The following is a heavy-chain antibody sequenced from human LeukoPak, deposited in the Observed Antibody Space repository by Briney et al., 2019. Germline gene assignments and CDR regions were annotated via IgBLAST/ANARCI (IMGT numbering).Heavy chain of an antibody. D-gene: IGHD5-12*01. CDR3: AREGYSGYGNFDY. V-gene: IGHV3-30*04. J-gene: IGHJ4*02. CDR2: ISYDGSNK. CDR1: GFTFNNYP. Sequence: GGSLRLSCAASGFTFNNYPMHWVRQAPGKGLEWVAVISYDGSNKYYADSVKGRFTISRDNSKNTLYVQMNSLRAEDTAVYYCAREGYSGYGNFDYWGQGTLVTVSS.